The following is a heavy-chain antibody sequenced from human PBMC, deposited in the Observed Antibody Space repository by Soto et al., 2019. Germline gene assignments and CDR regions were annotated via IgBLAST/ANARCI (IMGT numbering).Heavy chain of an antibody. J-gene: IGHJ4*02. Sequence: GGSLRLSCAASGFTFRSYTMSWVRQAPGKGLEWVSGISGSDGSTYYADSVKGRFTISRDNSKNTLFLQMNSLRAEDTAVYYCAKDWYYDILTGPDYWGQGTLVTVSS. CDR1: GFTFRSYT. CDR2: ISGSDGST. V-gene: IGHV3-23*01. CDR3: AKDWYYDILTGPDY. D-gene: IGHD3-9*01.